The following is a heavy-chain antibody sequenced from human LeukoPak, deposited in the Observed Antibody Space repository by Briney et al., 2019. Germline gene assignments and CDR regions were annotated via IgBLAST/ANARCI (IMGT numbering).Heavy chain of an antibody. Sequence: SETLSLTCTVSGGSISSSTYYWGWIRQPPGKGLEWIGSIYYRGNSYYNPSLKSRVTISVDTSKNHFSLKLRSVTAADTAVYYCAKDHYDSSGHPFDYWGQGTLVTVSS. J-gene: IGHJ4*02. D-gene: IGHD3-22*01. CDR3: AKDHYDSSGHPFDY. CDR1: GGSISSSTYY. CDR2: IYYRGNS. V-gene: IGHV4-39*07.